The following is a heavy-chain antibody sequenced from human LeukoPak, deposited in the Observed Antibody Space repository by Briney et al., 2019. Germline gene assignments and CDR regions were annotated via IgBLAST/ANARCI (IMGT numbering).Heavy chain of an antibody. CDR2: IWYDGSKK. J-gene: IGHJ4*02. V-gene: IGHV3-33*01. Sequence: PGRSLRLSCAASGFTFSSYGMHWVRQAPGKGLEWVAVIWYDGSKKYYADSVKGRFTISRDNSKNTLYLQMNSLRAEDTAVYYCARGLYSSHFDYWGQGTLVTVSS. CDR1: GFTFSSYG. CDR3: ARGLYSSHFDY. D-gene: IGHD6-19*01.